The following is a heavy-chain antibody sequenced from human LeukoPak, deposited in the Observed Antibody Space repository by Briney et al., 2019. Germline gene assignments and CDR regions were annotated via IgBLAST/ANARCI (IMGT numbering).Heavy chain of an antibody. V-gene: IGHV3-30-3*01. CDR2: ISYDGSNK. J-gene: IGHJ1*01. CDR3: ATYSSLNRREFQY. Sequence: GRSLRLSCAASGFTFSSYAMHWVRQAPGKGLECVAVISYDGSNKYYADSVKGRFTISRDNSKNTLYLQMNSLRAEDTAVYYCATYSSLNRREFQYWGQGTLLTVSS. CDR1: GFTFSSYA. D-gene: IGHD3-22*01.